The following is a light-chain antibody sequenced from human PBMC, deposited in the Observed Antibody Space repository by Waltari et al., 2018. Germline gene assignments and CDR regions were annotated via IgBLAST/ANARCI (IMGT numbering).Light chain of an antibody. CDR3: QVWDSSGDLLVI. V-gene: IGLV3-21*02. CDR1: NIEAKS. Sequence: QPHSVSVAPGQTARITCGGDNIEAKSVHWYQQKPGQAPVVVVFDDSDRPSGIPERFSGANSGNTATLTISRVEGGDEADYFCQVWDSSGDLLVIFGGGTKLTVL. CDR2: DDS. J-gene: IGLJ2*01.